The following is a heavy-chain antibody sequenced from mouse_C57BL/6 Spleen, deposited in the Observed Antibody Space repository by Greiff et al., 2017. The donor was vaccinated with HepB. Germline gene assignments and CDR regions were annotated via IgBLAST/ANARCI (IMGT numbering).Heavy chain of an antibody. Sequence: EVKLVESGGGLVKPGGSLKLSCAASGFTFSSYTMSWVRQTPEKRLEWVATISGGGGNTYYPDSVKGRFTISRDNAKNTLYLQMSMLRSEDTALYYCARPPYDYDGFDYWGQGTTLTVSS. CDR1: GFTFSSYT. CDR3: ARPPYDYDGFDY. V-gene: IGHV5-9*01. CDR2: ISGGGGNT. J-gene: IGHJ2*01. D-gene: IGHD2-4*01.